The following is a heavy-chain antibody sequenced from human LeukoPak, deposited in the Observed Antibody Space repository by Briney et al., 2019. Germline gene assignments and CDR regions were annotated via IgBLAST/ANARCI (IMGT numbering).Heavy chain of an antibody. CDR1: GYTFTGYY. CDR2: INPNSGGT. J-gene: IGHJ4*02. D-gene: IGHD6-13*01. Sequence: ASVKISCKASGYTFTGYYMHWLRQAPGQGLEWMGRINPNSGGTNYAQKFQGRVTMTRDTSISTAYMELSRLRSDDTAVYYCARERDSSSSYAEGFDYWGQGTLVTVSS. CDR3: ARERDSSSSYAEGFDY. V-gene: IGHV1-2*06.